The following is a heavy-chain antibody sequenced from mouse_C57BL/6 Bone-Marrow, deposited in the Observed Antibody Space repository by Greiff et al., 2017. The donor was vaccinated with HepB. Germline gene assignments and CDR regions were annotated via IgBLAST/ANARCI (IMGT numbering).Heavy chain of an antibody. V-gene: IGHV1-19*01. CDR1: GYTFTDYY. J-gene: IGHJ2*01. Sequence: EVQLQQSGPVLVKPGASVKMSCKASGYTFTDYYMNWVKQSHGKSLEWIGVINPYNGGTSYNQKFKGKATLTVDKSSSTAYMELNSLTSEDSAVYYCARTLDSSGSDYWGQGTTLTVSS. CDR2: INPYNGGT. CDR3: ARTLDSSGSDY. D-gene: IGHD3-2*02.